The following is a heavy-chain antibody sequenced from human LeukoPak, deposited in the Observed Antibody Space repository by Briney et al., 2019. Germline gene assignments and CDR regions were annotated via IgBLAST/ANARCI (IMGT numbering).Heavy chain of an antibody. Sequence: SETLSLTCAVYGGSFSGYYWSWIRQPPGKGLEWIGEINHSGSTNYNPSLKSRVTISVDTSKNQFSLQLNSVTPEDTAVYYCARVWLHCTNGVCLTNWFDPWGQGTLVTVSS. D-gene: IGHD2-8*01. J-gene: IGHJ5*02. CDR1: GGSFSGYY. CDR3: ARVWLHCTNGVCLTNWFDP. CDR2: INHSGST. V-gene: IGHV4-34*01.